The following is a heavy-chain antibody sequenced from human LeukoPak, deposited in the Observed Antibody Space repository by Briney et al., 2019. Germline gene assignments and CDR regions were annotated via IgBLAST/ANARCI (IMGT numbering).Heavy chain of an antibody. CDR3: ARDPTYYDFWSGHDNWFDP. V-gene: IGHV1-69*13. D-gene: IGHD3-3*01. CDR1: GGTFSSYA. CDR2: IIPIFGTA. Sequence: ASVKVSCKASGGTFSSYAISWVRQAPGQGLEWMGGIIPIFGTANYAQKFQGRVTITADESTSTAYMELSSLRSEDTAVYYCARDPTYYDFWSGHDNWFDPWGQGTLVTVSS. J-gene: IGHJ5*02.